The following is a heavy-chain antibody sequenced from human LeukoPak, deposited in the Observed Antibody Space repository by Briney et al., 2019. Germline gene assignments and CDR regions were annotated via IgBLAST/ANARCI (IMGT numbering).Heavy chain of an antibody. V-gene: IGHV3-15*01. J-gene: IGHJ4*02. D-gene: IGHD3-22*01. CDR3: TTQPPLRYYYDSSGYYN. CDR1: GFTFSNAW. Sequence: GGSLRLSCAASGFTFSNAWMSWVRQAPGNGLEWVGRIKSKTDGGTTDYAAPVKGRFTISRDDSKNTLYLQMNSLKTEDTAVYYCTTQPPLRYYYDSSGYYNWGQGTLVTVSS. CDR2: IKSKTDGGTT.